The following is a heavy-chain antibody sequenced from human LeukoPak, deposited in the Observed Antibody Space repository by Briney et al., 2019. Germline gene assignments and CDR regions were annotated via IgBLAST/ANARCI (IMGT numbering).Heavy chain of an antibody. CDR2: IYYSGST. Sequence: PSETLSLTCTVSGGSISSSSYYWGWIRQPPGKGLEWIGSIYYSGSTYSNPSLKRRVTISVDTSKNQFSLKLSSVTAADTAVYYCARHAWGSSVPHWFDPWGQGTLVTVSS. CDR3: ARHAWGSSVPHWFDP. CDR1: GGSISSSSYY. J-gene: IGHJ5*02. D-gene: IGHD6-6*01. V-gene: IGHV4-39*01.